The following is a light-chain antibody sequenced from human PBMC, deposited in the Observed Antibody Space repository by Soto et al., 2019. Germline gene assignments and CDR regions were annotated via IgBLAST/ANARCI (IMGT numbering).Light chain of an antibody. V-gene: IGLV1-44*01. Sequence: QSVLTQPPSASGTPGQTVTISCSGSTSNIGSNAGHWYQHLPGTAPKLLMYSNNQRPSGVRDRFSGFKSDTSASLAISGLQSEDEAEYYCAAWDDSLNGPVFGGGTKLTVL. J-gene: IGLJ3*02. CDR3: AAWDDSLNGPV. CDR2: SNN. CDR1: TSNIGSNA.